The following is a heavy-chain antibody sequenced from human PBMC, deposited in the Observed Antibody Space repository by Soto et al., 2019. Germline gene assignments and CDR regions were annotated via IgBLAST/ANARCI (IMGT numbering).Heavy chain of an antibody. J-gene: IGHJ6*04. CDR3: AKDGDV. Sequence: PGGSLRLSCAASGFTFSSYGMHWVRQAPGKGLEWVAVISYDGSNKYYADSVKGRFTISRDNSKNTLYLQMNSLRAEDTAVYYCAKDGDVWGKGTTVTVSS. V-gene: IGHV3-30*18. CDR2: ISYDGSNK. CDR1: GFTFSSYG.